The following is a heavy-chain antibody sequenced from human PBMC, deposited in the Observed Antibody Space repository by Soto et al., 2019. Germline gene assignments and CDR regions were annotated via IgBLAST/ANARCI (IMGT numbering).Heavy chain of an antibody. D-gene: IGHD1-26*01. Sequence: QVQLVQSGAEVKKPGSSVKVSCKASGGTFSSYAISWVRQAPGQGLEWMGGIIPIFGTANYAQKFQGRVTITADESTSTADMELSSLRSEDTAVYYCARGRFTSGSDHPDAFDIWGQGTMVTVSS. CDR3: ARGRFTSGSDHPDAFDI. V-gene: IGHV1-69*01. J-gene: IGHJ3*02. CDR1: GGTFSSYA. CDR2: IIPIFGTA.